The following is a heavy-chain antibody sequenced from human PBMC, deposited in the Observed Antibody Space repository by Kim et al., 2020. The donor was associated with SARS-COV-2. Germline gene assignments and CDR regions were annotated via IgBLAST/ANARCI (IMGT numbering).Heavy chain of an antibody. V-gene: IGHV4-34*01. CDR1: GGSFSGYY. J-gene: IGHJ5*02. D-gene: IGHD3-3*01. CDR2: INHSGST. CDR3: ARGGGITIFGVVITNQNWFDP. Sequence: SETLSLTCAVYGGSFSGYYWSWIRQPPGKGLEWIGEINHSGSTNYNPSLKSRVTISVDTSKNQFSLKLSSVTAADTAVYYCARGGGITIFGVVITNQNWFDPWGQGTLVTVSS.